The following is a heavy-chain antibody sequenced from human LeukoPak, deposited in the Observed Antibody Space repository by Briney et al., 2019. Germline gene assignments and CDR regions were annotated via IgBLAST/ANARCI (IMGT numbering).Heavy chain of an antibody. D-gene: IGHD3-10*01. V-gene: IGHV4-4*07. CDR3: ARDLHGSGTWDWFDP. CDR2: IYTSGNT. Sequence: SDTLSLTCTVSGGSISSYYWSWIRQPAGKGLEWIGRIYTSGNTNYNPSLKSRVTMSVDTSKNQFSLKLSSVTAADTAVYYCARDLHGSGTWDWFDPWGQGTLVTVSS. J-gene: IGHJ5*02. CDR1: GGSISSYY.